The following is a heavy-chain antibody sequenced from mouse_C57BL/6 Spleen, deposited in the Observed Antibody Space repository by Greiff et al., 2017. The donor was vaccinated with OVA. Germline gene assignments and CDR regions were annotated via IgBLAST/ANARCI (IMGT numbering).Heavy chain of an antibody. CDR2: IYPRSGNT. J-gene: IGHJ2*01. CDR3: TRAGLGRKDYFDY. CDR1: GYTFTSYG. V-gene: IGHV1-81*01. D-gene: IGHD4-1*01. Sequence: QVQLQQSGAELARPGASVKLSCKASGYTFTSYGISWVKQRPGQGLEWIGEIYPRSGNTYYNEKFKGKATLTADKSSSTAYMELRSLTSEDSAVYFCTRAGLGRKDYFDYWGQGTTLTVSS.